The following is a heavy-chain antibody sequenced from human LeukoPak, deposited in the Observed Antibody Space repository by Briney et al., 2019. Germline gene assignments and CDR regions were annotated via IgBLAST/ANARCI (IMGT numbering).Heavy chain of an antibody. Sequence: PGGSLRLSCAASGFTFTTYGIHFVRQAPGKGLEWVALIWHDGNRQYYADSVKGRFTISRDDSKNTVSLQMNSLRAEDTAIYYCARDLNSNNSNPGWFDPWAREPWSPSPQ. CDR2: IWHDGNRQ. CDR3: ARDLNSNNSNPGWFDP. CDR1: GFTFTTYG. V-gene: IGHV3-33*01. J-gene: IGHJ5*02. D-gene: IGHD4-11*01.